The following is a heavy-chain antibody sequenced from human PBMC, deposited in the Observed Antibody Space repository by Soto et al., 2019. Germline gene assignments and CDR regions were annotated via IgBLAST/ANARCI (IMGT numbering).Heavy chain of an antibody. V-gene: IGHV3-21*01. J-gene: IGHJ5*02. CDR1: GFTFRSFT. Sequence: GGSLRLSCAASGFTFRSFTMNWVRQAPGKGLEWVSTTSSNSAYIYYTDALRGRFTISRDNAKNSLHLQMNSLRAEDTAVYYCTRDASRDSSARGWFDPWGPGTLVTVSS. D-gene: IGHD6-13*01. CDR3: TRDASRDSSARGWFDP. CDR2: TSSNSAYI.